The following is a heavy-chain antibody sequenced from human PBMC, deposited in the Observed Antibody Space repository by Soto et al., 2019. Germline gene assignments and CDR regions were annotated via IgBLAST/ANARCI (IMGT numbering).Heavy chain of an antibody. CDR1: GFTLSRYG. V-gene: IGHV3-33*01. Sequence: QVQLVESGGGVVQPGRSLRLSCAASGFTLSRYGMHWVRQAPGKGLERVAFIWYDGSYTYYGDSVKGRFTISRDISKSTLYLEMNSLRGEDTAVYYCARDNQNIVASAWGQGTLVTVSS. D-gene: IGHD5-12*01. J-gene: IGHJ5*02. CDR3: ARDNQNIVASA. CDR2: IWYDGSYT.